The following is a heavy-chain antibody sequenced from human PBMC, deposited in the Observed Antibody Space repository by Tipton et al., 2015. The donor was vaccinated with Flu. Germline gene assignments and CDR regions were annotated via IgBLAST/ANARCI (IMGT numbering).Heavy chain of an antibody. CDR3: ATDPSYVTMIRGVLSDAFDF. Sequence: QLVQSGAEVKKPGASVKVSCKASADIFSKYGINWVRQAPGHGLEWMGWIGTYSGNTHYAQKFQGRLTMTRDTSTSTIYMELRSLRSDDTAMYYCATDPSYVTMIRGVLSDAFDFWGQGTMVTVSS. D-gene: IGHD3-10*01. CDR1: ADIFSKYG. V-gene: IGHV1-18*01. CDR2: IGTYSGNT. J-gene: IGHJ3*01.